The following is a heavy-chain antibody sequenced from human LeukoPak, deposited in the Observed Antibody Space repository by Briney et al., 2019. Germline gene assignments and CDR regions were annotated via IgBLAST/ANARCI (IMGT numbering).Heavy chain of an antibody. V-gene: IGHV4-61*02. Sequence: SETLSLTCTVSGDSISSGSYYWSWIRQPAGKGLEWIGRFYSSGSTNYNPSLKSRVTISVDTSKNQFSLTLSSVTAADTAVYYCARDGAYCSSTSCYNWFDPWGQGTLVTVSS. D-gene: IGHD2-2*01. J-gene: IGHJ5*02. CDR3: ARDGAYCSSTSCYNWFDP. CDR2: FYSSGST. CDR1: GDSISSGSYY.